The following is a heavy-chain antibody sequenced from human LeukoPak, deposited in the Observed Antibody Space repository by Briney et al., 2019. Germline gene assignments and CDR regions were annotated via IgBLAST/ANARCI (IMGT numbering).Heavy chain of an antibody. J-gene: IGHJ3*02. CDR2: IYYSGST. V-gene: IGHV4-39*07. Sequence: SETLSLTCTVCGGSVSSSSYYWGWIRQPPGKGLEWIGSIYYSGSTYYNPSLKSRVTISVDTSKNQFSLKLSSVTAADTAVYYCARELGSSTKKNAFDIWGQGTMVTVSS. CDR1: GGSVSSSSYY. D-gene: IGHD6-13*01. CDR3: ARELGSSTKKNAFDI.